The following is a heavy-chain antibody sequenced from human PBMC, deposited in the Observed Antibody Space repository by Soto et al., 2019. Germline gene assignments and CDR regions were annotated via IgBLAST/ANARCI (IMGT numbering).Heavy chain of an antibody. V-gene: IGHV4-59*01. D-gene: IGHD2-15*01. J-gene: IGHJ4*02. CDR3: AREERGSPGGDY. CDR1: GVSISSYY. CDR2: IYYNGNT. Sequence: ASDTLSLTCTVPGVSISSYYWSWIRQAPGKGLEWIAYIYYNGNTNYNPSLKSRATISLDVSKSQFSLKLTSVTAADTAVYYCAREERGSPGGDYWGQGTLVTVSS.